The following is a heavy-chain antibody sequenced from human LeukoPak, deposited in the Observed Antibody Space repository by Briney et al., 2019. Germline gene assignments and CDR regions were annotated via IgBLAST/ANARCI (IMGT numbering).Heavy chain of an antibody. CDR3: AAWRRDYYGSMAT. V-gene: IGHV1-24*01. Sequence: ASVKVSCKVSRYTLTEFSIHWVRQARGIGLEWMGGYDPEDGEAFYAQKVEDRVTLTADTSTHTAYLELNSLTSDDTAVYYCAAWRRDYYGSMATWGQGTMVTVSS. J-gene: IGHJ3*01. CDR2: YDPEDGEA. CDR1: RYTLTEFS. D-gene: IGHD3-10*01.